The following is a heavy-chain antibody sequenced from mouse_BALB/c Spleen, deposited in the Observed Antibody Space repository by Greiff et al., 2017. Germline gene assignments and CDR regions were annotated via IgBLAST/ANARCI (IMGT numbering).Heavy chain of an antibody. CDR1: GFAFSSYD. D-gene: IGHD1-1*01. CDR3: ARQNYYGSMIDAMDY. CDR2: ISSGGGST. V-gene: IGHV5-12-1*01. Sequence: DVMLVESGGGLVKPGGSLKLSCAASGFAFSSYDMSWVRQTPEKRLEWVAYISSGGGSTYYPDTVKGRFTISRDNAKNTLYLQMSSLKSEDTAMYYCARQNYYGSMIDAMDYWGQGTSVTVSS. J-gene: IGHJ4*01.